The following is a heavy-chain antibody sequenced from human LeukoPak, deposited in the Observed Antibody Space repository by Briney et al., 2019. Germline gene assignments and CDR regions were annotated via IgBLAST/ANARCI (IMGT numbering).Heavy chain of an antibody. V-gene: IGHV1-46*01. CDR2: INPSGGST. CDR1: GYTFTSYY. J-gene: IGHJ2*01. D-gene: IGHD2-21*01. Sequence: GASVKVSCKASGYTFTSYYMHWVRQAPGQGLEWMGMINPSGGSTSYAQKFQGRVTMTRDTSTSTVYMELSSLRSEDTAVYYCARDFCGGDCYHYWYFDLWGRGTLVTVSS. CDR3: ARDFCGGDCYHYWYFDL.